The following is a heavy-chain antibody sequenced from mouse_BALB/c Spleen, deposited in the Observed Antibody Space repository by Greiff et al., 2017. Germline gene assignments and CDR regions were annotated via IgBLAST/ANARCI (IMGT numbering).Heavy chain of an antibody. CDR1: GYTFTSYW. J-gene: IGHJ2*01. V-gene: IGHV1-7*01. CDR3: TRYGNYPDY. CDR2: INPSTGYT. D-gene: IGHD2-1*01. Sequence: QVQLQQSGAELAKPGASVKMSCKASGYTFTSYWMHWVKQRPGQGLEWIGYINPSTGYTEYNQKFKDKATLTADKSSSTAYMQLSSLTSEDSAVYYCTRYGNYPDYWGQGTTLTVSS.